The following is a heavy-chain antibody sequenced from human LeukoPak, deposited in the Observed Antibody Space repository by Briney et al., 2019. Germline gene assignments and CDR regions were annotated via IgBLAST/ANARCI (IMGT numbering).Heavy chain of an antibody. Sequence: ASVKVSCKASGGTFSSYAISWVRQAPGQGLEWMGRIIPILGIANYAQKFQGRVTITADKSTSTAYMELSSLRSEDTAVYYCARGSDLYSGYDYAFYFDYWGQGTLVTVSS. V-gene: IGHV1-69*04. CDR1: GGTFSSYA. D-gene: IGHD5-12*01. CDR2: IIPILGIA. CDR3: ARGSDLYSGYDYAFYFDY. J-gene: IGHJ4*02.